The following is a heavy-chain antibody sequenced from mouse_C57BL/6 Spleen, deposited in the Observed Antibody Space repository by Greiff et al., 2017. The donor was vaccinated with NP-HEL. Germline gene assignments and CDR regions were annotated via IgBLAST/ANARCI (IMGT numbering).Heavy chain of an antibody. CDR3: ARCNYDYAMDY. Sequence: QVQLQQSGPELVTPGASVKIPRKASGYAFSSPWMNWVTQRPGKGLEWIGRIYPGDGDTNYNGNCKGKATLTADKSPSTAYMQLSSLTSEDSAVYFCARCNYDYAMDYWGQGTSVTVSS. D-gene: IGHD2-1*01. CDR2: IYPGDGDT. J-gene: IGHJ4*01. V-gene: IGHV1-82*01. CDR1: GYAFSSPW.